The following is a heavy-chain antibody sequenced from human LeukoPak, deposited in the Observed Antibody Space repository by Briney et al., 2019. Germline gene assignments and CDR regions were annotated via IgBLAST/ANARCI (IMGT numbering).Heavy chain of an antibody. J-gene: IGHJ4*02. V-gene: IGHV3-64*01. CDR3: ARESGYSYGYLPDY. D-gene: IGHD5-18*01. Sequence: GGSLRLSCAASGFTFSSYAMHWVRQAPGKGLEYVSAISSNGGSTYYANSVKGRFTISRDNSKNTLYLQMNSLRAEDTAVYYCARESGYSYGYLPDYWGQGTLVTVSS. CDR2: ISSNGGST. CDR1: GFTFSSYA.